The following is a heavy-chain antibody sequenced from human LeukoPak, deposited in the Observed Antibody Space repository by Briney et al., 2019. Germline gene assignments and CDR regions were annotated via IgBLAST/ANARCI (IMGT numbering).Heavy chain of an antibody. CDR2: INIYKGHT. Sequence: VAENVPCLASGCIFTSYGFTWVEQAPGQGLDCMGWINIYKGHTDYAQKLQGRVTMTTDTSTRTAYMELRSLRSDDTAVYCCARVCYSGSGSYYLTDHWGEGTPVTVSS. J-gene: IGHJ4*02. D-gene: IGHD3-10*01. CDR3: ARVCYSGSGSYYLTDH. CDR1: GCIFTSYG. V-gene: IGHV1-18*01.